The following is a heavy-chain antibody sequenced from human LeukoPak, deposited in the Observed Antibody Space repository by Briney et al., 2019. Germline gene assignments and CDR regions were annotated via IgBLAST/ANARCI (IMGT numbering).Heavy chain of an antibody. J-gene: IGHJ3*02. CDR1: XXXXSXYX. D-gene: IGHD3-22*01. Sequence: GGSLRLSCAASXXXXSXYXMXWVRQXXXXXXEWXAVXXYDGSNKYYADSVKGRFTISRDNSKNTLYLQMNSLRAEDTAVYYCAKVLRYYDSSGRDAFDIWGQGTMVTVSS. CDR3: AKVLRYYDSSGRDAFDI. V-gene: IGHV3-30*18. CDR2: XXYDGSNK.